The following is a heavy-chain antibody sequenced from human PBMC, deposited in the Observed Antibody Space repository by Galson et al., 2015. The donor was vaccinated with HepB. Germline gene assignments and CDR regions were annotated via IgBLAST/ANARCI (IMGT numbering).Heavy chain of an antibody. V-gene: IGHV1-3*01. CDR1: GFTFTRYA. J-gene: IGHJ4*02. D-gene: IGHD2-2*01. CDR2: FNAGNGNT. CDR3: ARSGFCSSTTCYGDLDH. Sequence: SVKVSCKASGFTFTRYAMHWVRQAPGQRLEWMGWFNAGNGNTKYSQHFQGRVTTTRDTSASTAYMALSSLRSEDTAVYYCARSGFCSSTTCYGDLDHWGQGTLVTVSS.